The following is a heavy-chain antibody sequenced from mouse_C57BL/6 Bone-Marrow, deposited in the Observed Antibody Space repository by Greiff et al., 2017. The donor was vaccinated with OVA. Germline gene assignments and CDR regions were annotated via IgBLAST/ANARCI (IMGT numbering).Heavy chain of an antibody. J-gene: IGHJ2*01. Sequence: QVQLQQSGAELVKPGASVKLSCKASGYTFTSYWMHWVQQRPGRGLEWIGRIAPNSGGTKYNEKFKSKATLTVDKPTSTAYMQLSSLTSEDSAVYYCARSGSDYWGQGTTLTVSS. CDR2: IAPNSGGT. D-gene: IGHD1-1*01. CDR3: ARSGSDY. V-gene: IGHV1-72*01. CDR1: GYTFTSYW.